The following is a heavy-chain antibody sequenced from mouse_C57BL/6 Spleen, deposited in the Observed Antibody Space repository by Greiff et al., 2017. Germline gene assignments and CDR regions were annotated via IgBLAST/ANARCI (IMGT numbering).Heavy chain of an antibody. J-gene: IGHJ4*01. Sequence: QVQLQQSGAELVKPGASVKMSCKASGYTFTSYWITWVKQRPGQGLEWIGDIYPGSGSTNYNEKFKSKATLTVDTSSSTAYMQLSSLTSEDSAVYYCARSWGITTVPLMDYWGQGTSVTVSS. D-gene: IGHD1-1*01. CDR1: GYTFTSYW. CDR2: IYPGSGST. CDR3: ARSWGITTVPLMDY. V-gene: IGHV1-55*01.